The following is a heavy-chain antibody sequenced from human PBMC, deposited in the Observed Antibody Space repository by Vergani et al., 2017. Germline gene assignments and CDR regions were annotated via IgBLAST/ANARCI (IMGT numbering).Heavy chain of an antibody. CDR1: GGSFSGYY. J-gene: IGHJ5*02. D-gene: IGHD3-22*01. CDR3: ASHYYDSSGYGGDNWFDP. CDR2: INHSGST. Sequence: QVQLQESGPGLLKPSETLSLTCAVYGGSFSGYYWSWIRQPPGKGLEWIGEINHSGSTNYNPSLKSRVTISVDTSKNQFSLKLISVTAADTAVYYCASHYYDSSGYGGDNWFDPWGQGTLVTVSS. V-gene: IGHV4-34*01.